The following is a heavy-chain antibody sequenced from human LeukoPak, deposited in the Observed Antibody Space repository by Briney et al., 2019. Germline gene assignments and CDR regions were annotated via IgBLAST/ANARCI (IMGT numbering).Heavy chain of an antibody. J-gene: IGHJ3*02. CDR3: ARGIVGATQFDAFDI. CDR1: GYTFTSYY. CDR2: INPSGVST. V-gene: IGHV1-46*01. D-gene: IGHD1-26*01. Sequence: GASVKVSCKASGYTFTSYYMYLVRQAPGQGLEWMGIINPSGVSTSYAQKFQGRVTMTRETSTSTVYMELSSLRSEDTAVYYCARGIVGATQFDAFDIWGQGTMVTVSS.